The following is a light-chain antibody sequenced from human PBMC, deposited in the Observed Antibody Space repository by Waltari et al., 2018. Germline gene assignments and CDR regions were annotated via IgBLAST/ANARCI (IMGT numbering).Light chain of an antibody. CDR3: QQSSSPPPT. Sequence: DIQMTQSPSSLSASVGDRVTITCRASQNISRFVNWYQQSPGRAPKLLIYTASSLQSGVPSRFSGSASGTDFTLTITSLQPGDFATYYCQQSSSPPPTFGQGTKVEIK. J-gene: IGKJ1*01. V-gene: IGKV1-39*01. CDR1: QNISRF. CDR2: TAS.